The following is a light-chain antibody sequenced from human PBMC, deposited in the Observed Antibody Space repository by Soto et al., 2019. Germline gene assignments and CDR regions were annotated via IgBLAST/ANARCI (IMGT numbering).Light chain of an antibody. J-gene: IGKJ5*01. V-gene: IGKV3-20*01. CDR2: GAS. CDR1: QSVSKSY. Sequence: EIVLTQSPGTLSLSPGERATLSCRASQSVSKSYLAWYQQKPGQAPRLLMYGASNRATGIPDRFSGSGSETDFTLTISRLEPEDFAVYYCQQYGTTRITFGQGTRLEIK. CDR3: QQYGTTRIT.